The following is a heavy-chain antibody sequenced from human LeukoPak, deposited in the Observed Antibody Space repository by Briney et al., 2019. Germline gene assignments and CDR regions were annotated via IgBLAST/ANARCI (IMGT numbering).Heavy chain of an antibody. CDR2: INHSGST. V-gene: IGHV4-34*01. D-gene: IGHD6-19*01. CDR1: GGSFSGYY. CDR3: ARGPVDSSGWDDTCLYY. J-gene: IGHJ4*02. Sequence: SETLSLTFAVYGGSFSGYYWSWIRQPPGKGLEWIGEINHSGSTKYNPSLKSRVTISVDTSKNQFSLKLSSVTAADTAVYYCARGPVDSSGWDDTCLYYWGQGTLVTVSS.